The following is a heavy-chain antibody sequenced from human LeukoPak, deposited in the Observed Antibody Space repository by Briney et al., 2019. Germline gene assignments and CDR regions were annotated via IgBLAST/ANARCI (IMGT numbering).Heavy chain of an antibody. CDR3: ARDNSANYYDSSGPLLGDAFDI. D-gene: IGHD3-22*01. Sequence: SETLSLTCTVSGGSISSYYWSWIRQPAGKGLEWIGRIYTSGSPNYNPTLKSRVTMSVDTSKNQFSLKLSSVTAADTAVYYCARDNSANYYDSSGPLLGDAFDIWGQGTMVTVSS. J-gene: IGHJ3*02. V-gene: IGHV4-4*07. CDR1: GGSISSYY. CDR2: IYTSGSP.